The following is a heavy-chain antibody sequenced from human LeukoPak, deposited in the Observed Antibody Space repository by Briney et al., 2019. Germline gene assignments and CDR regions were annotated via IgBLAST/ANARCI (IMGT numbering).Heavy chain of an antibody. CDR3: VKTTSVYWGSGDSFLDY. Sequence: GGSLRLSCAAPGFSFSNYAMTWVRQAPGKGLEWVSGISASGGTTNSAGSVKGRFTISRDNSENTLYLQMNSLRAEDTAVYYCVKTTSVYWGSGDSFLDYWGQGTLVTVSS. V-gene: IGHV3-23*01. D-gene: IGHD2-15*01. CDR2: ISASGGTT. J-gene: IGHJ4*02. CDR1: GFSFSNYA.